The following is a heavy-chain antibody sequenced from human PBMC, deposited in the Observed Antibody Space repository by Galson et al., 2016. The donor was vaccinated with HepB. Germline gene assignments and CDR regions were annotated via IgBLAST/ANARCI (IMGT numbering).Heavy chain of an antibody. Sequence: SLRLSCAASGFTFSSYAMHWARQAPGRGLEWVALLSYDGHSKYYADSVKGRFTISRDISKNTLYLQMNSLRPEDTAVYFCARDRDCSSSSCLVNWFDPWGQGTLFTVSS. CDR2: LSYDGHSK. CDR1: GFTFSSYA. CDR3: ARDRDCSSSSCLVNWFDP. J-gene: IGHJ5*02. V-gene: IGHV3-30*04. D-gene: IGHD2-2*01.